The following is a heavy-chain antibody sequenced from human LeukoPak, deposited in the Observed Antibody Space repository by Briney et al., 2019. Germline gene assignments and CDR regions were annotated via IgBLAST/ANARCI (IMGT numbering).Heavy chain of an antibody. CDR3: AKGGPRYCSSTSCYRGARGMDV. CDR1: GYSFSAYR. J-gene: IGHJ6*02. CDR2: INEDGSST. D-gene: IGHD2-2*01. Sequence: PGGSLRLSCEASGYSFSAYRMHWVRQGPGKGLVWVSRINEDGSSTSYAESVRGRFTISRDNAKNTLYLQMNSLRADDTAVYYCAKGGPRYCSSTSCYRGARGMDVWGQGTTVTVSS. V-gene: IGHV3-74*01.